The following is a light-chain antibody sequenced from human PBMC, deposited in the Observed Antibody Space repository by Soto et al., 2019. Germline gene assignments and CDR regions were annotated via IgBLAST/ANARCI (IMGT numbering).Light chain of an antibody. J-gene: IGKJ1*01. Sequence: DIQMTQSPSSLSASVGDRVTITCRASQSISRYLNWYQQKPGKAPKLLIYDASSLESGVPSRFSGSGSGTEFTLTISSLQPDDFATYYCQQYNSYSPTFGQGTKVEIK. CDR1: QSISRY. CDR2: DAS. V-gene: IGKV1-5*01. CDR3: QQYNSYSPT.